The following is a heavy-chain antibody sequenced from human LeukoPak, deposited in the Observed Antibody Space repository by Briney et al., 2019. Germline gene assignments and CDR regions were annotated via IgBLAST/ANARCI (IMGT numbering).Heavy chain of an antibody. CDR3: ARLRSGSTPPPPYYYYGLDV. CDR2: IFYSGNT. CDR1: GGPISDFY. V-gene: IGHV4-59*01. J-gene: IGHJ6*02. D-gene: IGHD1-26*01. Sequence: SETLSLTCTVSGGPISDFYWSWIRQSPEKGLEWIGNIFYSGNTNYNPSLRSRVTISVDTPKKQFSLRLTSVTAADTAVYYCARLRSGSTPPPPYYYYGLDVWGQGTTVTVSS.